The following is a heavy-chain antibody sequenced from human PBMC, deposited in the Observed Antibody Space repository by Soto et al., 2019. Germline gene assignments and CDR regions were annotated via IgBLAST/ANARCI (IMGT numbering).Heavy chain of an antibody. CDR3: ASSNNYNWHDP. Sequence: PSETLSLTCAVSGGSIISSNWWSWVRQPPGKGLEWIGEIYQSGYTKYNPSLKSRVTMSVDKSKNQFSLKLNAVTAADTAVYYCASSNNYNWHDPWGQGTLVTVSS. CDR2: IYQSGYT. D-gene: IGHD1-1*01. V-gene: IGHV4-4*02. CDR1: GGSIISSNW. J-gene: IGHJ5*02.